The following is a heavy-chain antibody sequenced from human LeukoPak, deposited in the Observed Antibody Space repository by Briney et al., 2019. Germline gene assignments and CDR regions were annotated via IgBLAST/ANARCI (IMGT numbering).Heavy chain of an antibody. J-gene: IGHJ4*02. CDR3: ASRRSPLRHFDN. CDR2: IYTSGST. D-gene: IGHD3-10*01. Sequence: SPSQTQSLTCTVSGGSISGGDYYWRWIRQPAGKGLEWIGRIYTSGSTNYNPSLKSRVSISIDTSKNQFSLKLNSLTAADTAVYYCASRRSPLRHFDNWGQGTLVTVSS. V-gene: IGHV4-61*02. CDR1: GGSISGGDYY.